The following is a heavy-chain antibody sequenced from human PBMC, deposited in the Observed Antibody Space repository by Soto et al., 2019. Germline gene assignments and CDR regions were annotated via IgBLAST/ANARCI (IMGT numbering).Heavy chain of an antibody. D-gene: IGHD3-10*01. Sequence: SETLSLTCTVSGDSIGSSRYYWGWVRQPPGKGLEWIGSIYHRGSAYYSPSLKSRVTISLDTSKNQFSLNLSSVTAADTAVYYCARVDGSGTYSLFDYWGQGAQVTVSS. CDR2: IYHRGSA. CDR3: ARVDGSGTYSLFDY. V-gene: IGHV4-39*07. CDR1: GDSIGSSRYY. J-gene: IGHJ4*02.